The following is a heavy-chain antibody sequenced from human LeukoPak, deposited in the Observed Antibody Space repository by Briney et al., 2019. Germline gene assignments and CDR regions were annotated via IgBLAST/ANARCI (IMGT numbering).Heavy chain of an antibody. V-gene: IGHV1-2*02. J-gene: IGHJ5*02. CDR3: ARSVMANTMIT. CDR1: GGTFSSYA. Sequence: ASVKVSCKASGGTFSSYAISWVRQAPGQGLEWMGWINPNSGGTNYAQKFQGRVTMTRDTSISTAYMELSRLRSDDTAVYYCARSVMANTMITWGQGTLVTVSS. D-gene: IGHD3-22*01. CDR2: INPNSGGT.